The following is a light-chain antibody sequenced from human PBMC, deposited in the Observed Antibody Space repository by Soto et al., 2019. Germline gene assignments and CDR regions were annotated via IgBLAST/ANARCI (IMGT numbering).Light chain of an antibody. J-gene: IGKJ5*01. Sequence: ELVLTQSPGTLSLSPGERATLSFRASQSVRSYLAWYQQKPGQAPRLLIYGASSRATGIPDRFSGSGSGTDFTLTISRLEPEDFAVYYCQQYGSSPITFGQGTRLEI. CDR2: GAS. CDR3: QQYGSSPIT. V-gene: IGKV3-20*01. CDR1: QSVRSY.